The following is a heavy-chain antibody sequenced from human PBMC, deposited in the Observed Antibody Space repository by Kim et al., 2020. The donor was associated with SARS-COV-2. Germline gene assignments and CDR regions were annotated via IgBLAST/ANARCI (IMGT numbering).Heavy chain of an antibody. V-gene: IGHV1-18*01. Sequence: ASVKVSCKVSGYIFTSCGISWVRQAPGQGLEWMGWISTSTGNRKYEQNFQGRVTLTTDTSTTTAYMELRSLRSDDTAVYYCVREWSPLGHWGQGTQVTVSS. J-gene: IGHJ4*02. CDR2: ISTSTGNR. CDR1: GYIFTSCG. D-gene: IGHD3-3*01. CDR3: VREWSPLGH.